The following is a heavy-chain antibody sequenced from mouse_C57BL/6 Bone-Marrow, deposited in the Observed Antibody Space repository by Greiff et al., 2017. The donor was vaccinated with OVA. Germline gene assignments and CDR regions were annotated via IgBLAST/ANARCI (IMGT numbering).Heavy chain of an antibody. CDR3: ARGYDYDEGWYFDV. CDR2: IYPRSGNT. D-gene: IGHD2-4*01. V-gene: IGHV1-81*01. J-gene: IGHJ1*03. CDR1: GYTFTSYG. Sequence: QVQLQQSGAELARPGASVKLSCKASGYTFTSYGISWVKQRTGQGLEWIGEIYPRSGNTYYNEKFKGKATLTADKSSSTAYMELRSLTSEDSAVYFCARGYDYDEGWYFDVWGTGTTVTGSS.